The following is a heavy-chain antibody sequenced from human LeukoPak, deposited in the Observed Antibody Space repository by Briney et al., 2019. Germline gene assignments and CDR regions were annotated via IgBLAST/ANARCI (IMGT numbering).Heavy chain of an antibody. CDR1: GYSFTTYW. Sequence: GESLKISCKASGYSFTTYWIGWVRQVPGKGLEWMGIIHPGDSDTTYSPSFQGQVTISVDKSISTAYLQWSSLKASDTAMYYCARTHTAPGRYMDIWGKGTTVTVSS. CDR3: ARTHTAPGRYMDI. CDR2: IHPGDSDT. D-gene: IGHD5-18*01. V-gene: IGHV5-51*01. J-gene: IGHJ6*03.